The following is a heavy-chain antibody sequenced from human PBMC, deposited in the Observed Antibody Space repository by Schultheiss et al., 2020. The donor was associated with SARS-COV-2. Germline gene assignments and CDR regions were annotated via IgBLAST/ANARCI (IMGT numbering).Heavy chain of an antibody. CDR1: GYSISSGDY. D-gene: IGHD3-9*01. Sequence: SETLSLTCAVSGYSISSGDYWGWIRQPPGKGLEWIGEINHSGSTNYNPSLKSRVTISVDTSKNQFSLKLSSVTAADTAVYYCASAYDILTGYYPHGMDVWGQGTTVTVSS. J-gene: IGHJ6*02. V-gene: IGHV4-38-2*01. CDR3: ASAYDILTGYYPHGMDV. CDR2: INHSGST.